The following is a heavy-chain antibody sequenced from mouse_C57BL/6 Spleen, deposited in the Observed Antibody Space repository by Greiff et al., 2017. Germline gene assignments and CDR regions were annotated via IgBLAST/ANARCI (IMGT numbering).Heavy chain of an antibody. CDR2: IDPSDSYT. CDR1: GYTFTSYW. D-gene: IGHD1-1*01. Sequence: QVQLQQPGAELVKPGASVKLSCKASGYTFTSYWMQWVKQRPGQGLEWIGEIDPSDSYTNYNQKFKGKATLTVDTSSSTAYMQLSSLTSEDSAVYYCARKGTMGSGFAYWGQGTLVTVSA. V-gene: IGHV1-50*01. J-gene: IGHJ3*01. CDR3: ARKGTMGSGFAY.